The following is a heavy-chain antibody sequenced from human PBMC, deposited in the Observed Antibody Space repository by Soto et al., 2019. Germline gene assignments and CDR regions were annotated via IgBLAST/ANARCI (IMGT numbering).Heavy chain of an antibody. D-gene: IGHD1-26*01. CDR1: GFTFSSYS. V-gene: IGHV3-48*02. J-gene: IGHJ4*02. CDR3: VRDYLWAFDY. Sequence: EVQLVESGGGLVQPGGSLRLSCAASGFTFSSYSMNWVRQAPGKGLEWVSYIRRSSLISYADSVKGRFTISRDDAKNSLDLQMNSLRDEDTAVYYCVRDYLWAFDYWGQGTLVTVSS. CDR2: IRRSSLI.